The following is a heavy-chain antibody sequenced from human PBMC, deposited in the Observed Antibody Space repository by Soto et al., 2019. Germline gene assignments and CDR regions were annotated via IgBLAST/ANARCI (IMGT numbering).Heavy chain of an antibody. CDR3: ARKWIVTDSWFDP. V-gene: IGHV4-39*01. D-gene: IGHD5-12*01. J-gene: IGHJ5*02. CDR2: IYYSVCT. Sequence: PSETLSLTCSVSGGSISRDNPYCGWIRQPPGKGLEWIGSIYYSVCTYYNPSLKSRVTISVDPSKNQFSLKLSSVTAADTAVYFCARKWIVTDSWFDPWGEGTLVTVAS. CDR1: GGSISRDNPY.